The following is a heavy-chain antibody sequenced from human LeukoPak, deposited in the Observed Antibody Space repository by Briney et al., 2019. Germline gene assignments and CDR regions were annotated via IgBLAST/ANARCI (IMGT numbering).Heavy chain of an antibody. CDR1: GFTFSSYW. J-gene: IGHJ4*02. CDR3: ARGRRGWLQLRGFDY. Sequence: GGSLRLSCAASGFTFSSYWMSWVRQAPGKGLEWVANIKQDGSEKYYVDSVKGRFTISRDNAKNSLYLQMNSLRAGDTAVYYCARGRRGWLQLRGFDYWGQGTLVTVSS. V-gene: IGHV3-7*04. CDR2: IKQDGSEK. D-gene: IGHD5-24*01.